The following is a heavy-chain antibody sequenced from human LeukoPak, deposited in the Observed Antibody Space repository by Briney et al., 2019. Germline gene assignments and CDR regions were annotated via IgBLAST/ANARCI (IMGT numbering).Heavy chain of an antibody. D-gene: IGHD3-10*02. J-gene: IGHJ6*04. CDR1: GFTFSSYA. CDR2: ISSSGSTI. Sequence: GGSLRLSCAASGFTFSSYAMHWARQAPGKGLGWVSYISSSGSTIYYADSVKGRFTISRDNAKNSLYLQMNSLRAEDTAVYYCAELGITMVGGVWGKGTTVTISS. CDR3: AELGITMVGGV. V-gene: IGHV3-48*03.